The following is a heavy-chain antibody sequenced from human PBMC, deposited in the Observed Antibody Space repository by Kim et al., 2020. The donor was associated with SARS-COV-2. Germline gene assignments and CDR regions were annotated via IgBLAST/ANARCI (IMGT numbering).Heavy chain of an antibody. CDR3: AKSLGRNLKGGYCSGGSCYYFQH. V-gene: IGHV3-43*02. CDR1: GFTFDDYA. CDR2: ISGDGGST. Sequence: GGSLRLSCAASGFTFDDYAMHWVRQAPGKGLEWVSLISGDGGSTYYADSVKGRFTISRDNSKNSLYLQMNSLRTEDTALYYCAKSLGRNLKGGYCSGGSCYYFQHWGQGTLVTVSS. J-gene: IGHJ1*01. D-gene: IGHD2-15*01.